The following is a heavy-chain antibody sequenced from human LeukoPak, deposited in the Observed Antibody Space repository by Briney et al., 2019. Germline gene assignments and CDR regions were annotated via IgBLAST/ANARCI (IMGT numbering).Heavy chain of an antibody. V-gene: IGHV4-34*01. CDR3: ARGPNRRRIAGPWGYYFDY. CDR2: INHSGST. CDR1: GGSFSGYY. J-gene: IGHJ4*02. Sequence: SETLSLTCAVYGGSFSGYYWSWIRQPPGKGLEWIGEINHSGSTNYNPSLKSRVTISVDTSKNQFSLKLSSVTAADTAVYYCARGPNRRRIAGPWGYYFDYWGQGTLVTVSS. D-gene: IGHD6-13*01.